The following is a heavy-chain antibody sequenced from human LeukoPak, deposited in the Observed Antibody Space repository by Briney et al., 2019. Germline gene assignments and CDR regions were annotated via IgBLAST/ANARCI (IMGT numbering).Heavy chain of an antibody. D-gene: IGHD3-10*01. CDR3: ARVIRGYFDY. V-gene: IGHV3-7*01. CDR1: GFTFSGYW. Sequence: PGGSLRLSCAASGFTFSGYWMTWVRQAPGKGLEWVANIKEDGGEGYYVDSVKGRFTISRDNAKNSLYLQMSSLRAEDTAVYYCARVIRGYFDYWGQGTLVTVSS. CDR2: IKEDGGEG. J-gene: IGHJ4*02.